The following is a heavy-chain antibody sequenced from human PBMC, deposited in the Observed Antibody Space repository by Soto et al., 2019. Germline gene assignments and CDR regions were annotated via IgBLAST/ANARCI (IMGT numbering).Heavy chain of an antibody. CDR2: IYYSGST. CDR3: ARSIMLRTCNWFDP. V-gene: IGHV4-31*03. J-gene: IGHJ5*02. CDR1: AGAISSGGYY. D-gene: IGHD1-20*01. Sequence: QVQLQESGPGLVKPSHTLSLTCTVSAGAISSGGYYWSWIRQHPVSGLEWIGYIYYSGSTYYNPCLKSRVRISVDTYKTQFPLKLSSVTAADTAVYYWARSIMLRTCNWFDPWGQGTLVTVSS.